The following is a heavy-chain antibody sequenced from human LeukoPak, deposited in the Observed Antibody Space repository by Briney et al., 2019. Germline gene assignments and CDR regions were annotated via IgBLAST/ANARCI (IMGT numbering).Heavy chain of an antibody. J-gene: IGHJ2*01. D-gene: IGHD2-15*01. CDR3: AREGSCNSVSCYDWDFDL. Sequence: GGSLRLSCVVSGLTFSSYSMSWVRQAPGKGLDWVSGISASGGDTCYPDSVKGRFTISRDNSKNTQFLQMNSLGAEDTAVYYCAREGSCNSVSCYDWDFDLWGRGTLVTVSS. CDR1: GLTFSSYS. V-gene: IGHV3-23*01. CDR2: ISASGGDT.